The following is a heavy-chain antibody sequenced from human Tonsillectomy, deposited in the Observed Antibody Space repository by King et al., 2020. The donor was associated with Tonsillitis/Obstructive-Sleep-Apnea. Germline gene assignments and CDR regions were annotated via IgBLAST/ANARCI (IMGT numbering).Heavy chain of an antibody. V-gene: IGHV3-74*01. D-gene: IGHD5-12*01. CDR2: VNSDGSNT. Sequence: VQLVESGGGLVQPGGSLRLSCAASGFTFSSHWMHWVRQAPGKGLVWVSRVNSDGSNTNYADSVKGRFTISRDNAKNTLYLQVNSLRAEDTAVYYCARGISVASVAFDIWGQGTMVTVSS. J-gene: IGHJ3*02. CDR1: GFTFSSHW. CDR3: ARGISVASVAFDI.